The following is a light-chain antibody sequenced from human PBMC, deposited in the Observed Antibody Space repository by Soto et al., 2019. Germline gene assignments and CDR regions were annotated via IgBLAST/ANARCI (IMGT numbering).Light chain of an antibody. CDR2: DAS. CDR1: QSISSW. V-gene: IGKV1-5*01. CDR3: QQYNSYSWT. Sequence: DIQMTQSPSTLSASVGDRVTITCRASQSISSWLAWYQQKPGKAPKLLIYDASSLESGVPSRFXXSGSGTXXXXXXXXXQPDDFATYYCQQYNSYSWTFGQGTKVEIK. J-gene: IGKJ1*01.